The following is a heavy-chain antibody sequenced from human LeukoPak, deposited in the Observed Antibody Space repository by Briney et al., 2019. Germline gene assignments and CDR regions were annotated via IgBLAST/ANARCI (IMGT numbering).Heavy chain of an antibody. D-gene: IGHD5-24*01. V-gene: IGHV1-69*05. CDR3: ARAKEGMATIFDY. Sequence: SVKVSCKASGGTFSSYAISWVRQAPGQGLEWMGGIIPIFGTANYAQKFQGRVTITTDESTSTAYMELSSLRSEDTAVYYCARAKEGMATIFDYWGQGTLVTVSS. CDR2: IIPIFGTA. J-gene: IGHJ4*02. CDR1: GGTFSSYA.